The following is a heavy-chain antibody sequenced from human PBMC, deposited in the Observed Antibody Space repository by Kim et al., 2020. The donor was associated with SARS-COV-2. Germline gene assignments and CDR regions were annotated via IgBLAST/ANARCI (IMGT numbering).Heavy chain of an antibody. Sequence: GGSLRLSCAASGFTFSSYGMHWVRQAPGKGLEWVAVIWYDGSNKYYADSVKGRFTISRDNSKNTLYLQMNSLRAEDTAVYYCARGSITGYSSGWYYFDYWGQGTLVTVSS. CDR2: IWYDGSNK. J-gene: IGHJ4*02. V-gene: IGHV3-33*01. CDR1: GFTFSSYG. D-gene: IGHD6-19*01. CDR3: ARGSITGYSSGWYYFDY.